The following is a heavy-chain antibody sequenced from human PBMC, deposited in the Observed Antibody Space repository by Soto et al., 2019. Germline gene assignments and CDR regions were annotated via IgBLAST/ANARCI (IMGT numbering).Heavy chain of an antibody. D-gene: IGHD1-26*01. CDR1: GDSASSDSYC. CDR3: ARIIVGVTVDL. CDR2: ISYTGDT. V-gene: IGHV4-61*03. Sequence: SETLSLTCTVSGDSASSDSYCWTWIRQPPGKGLEWIAYISYTGDTNYNPSLKSRVTISVDTATNHFFLTLTSATAADTAVYFCARIIVGVTVDLWGQGSLVTVSS. J-gene: IGHJ5*02.